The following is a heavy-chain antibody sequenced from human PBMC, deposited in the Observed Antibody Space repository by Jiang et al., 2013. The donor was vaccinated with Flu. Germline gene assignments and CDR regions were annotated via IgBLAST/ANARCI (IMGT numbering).Heavy chain of an antibody. J-gene: IGHJ4*02. V-gene: IGHV1-18*01. CDR3: ARVPRGYSYGPGYY. D-gene: IGHD5-18*01. Sequence: SWVRQAPGQGLEWMGWISAYNGNTNYAQKLQGRVTMTTDTSTSTAYMELRSLRSDDTAVYYCARVPRGYSYGPGYYWGQGTLVTVSS. CDR2: ISAYNGNT.